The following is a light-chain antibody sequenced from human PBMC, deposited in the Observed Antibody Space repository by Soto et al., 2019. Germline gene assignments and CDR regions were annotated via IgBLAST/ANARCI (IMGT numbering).Light chain of an antibody. V-gene: IGKV1-39*01. J-gene: IGKJ1*01. Sequence: DIQMTQSPSSLTASVGDRVTITWRASQSISSYLNWYQQKPGKAPKLLIYAASSLQSGVPSRFSGSGSGTDFTLTISSLEPEDFAVYYCQQYGSSGTFGQGTKVDIK. CDR3: QQYGSSGT. CDR1: QSISSY. CDR2: AAS.